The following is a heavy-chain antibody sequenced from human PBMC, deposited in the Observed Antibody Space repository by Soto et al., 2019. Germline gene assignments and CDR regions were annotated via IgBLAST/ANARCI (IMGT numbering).Heavy chain of an antibody. J-gene: IGHJ6*02. V-gene: IGHV3-30*18. Sequence: PVGSLRLSCAASGFNFGTSGMHWVRQAPGRGLEWVSVISFDGSNRYYEGSVKGRFTISRDTSKSMLYLQINSLTAEDTAIYYCAKDRPRSSGSKQYYALDFWGQGTTVTVSS. CDR2: ISFDGSNR. CDR1: GFNFGTSG. D-gene: IGHD6-19*01. CDR3: AKDRPRSSGSKQYYALDF.